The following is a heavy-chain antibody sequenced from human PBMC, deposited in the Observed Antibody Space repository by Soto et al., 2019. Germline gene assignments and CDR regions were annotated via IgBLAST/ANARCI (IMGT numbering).Heavy chain of an antibody. CDR1: GYIFTGNY. J-gene: IGHJ4*02. V-gene: IGHV1-2*02. CDR3: APHYADSSGYFDH. Sequence: ASVKVSCKASGYIFTGNYIHWVLHSPGQGLEYMGWINPNSGATNYAQKFQGRVTMTWDTSISTAYVELSRLRSDDTAVYYCAPHYADSSGYFDHWGQRTLLTVSS. D-gene: IGHD3-22*01. CDR2: INPNSGAT.